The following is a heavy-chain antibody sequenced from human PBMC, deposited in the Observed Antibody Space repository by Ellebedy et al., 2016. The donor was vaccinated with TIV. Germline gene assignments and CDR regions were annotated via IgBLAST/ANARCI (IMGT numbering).Heavy chain of an antibody. D-gene: IGHD6-13*01. J-gene: IGHJ4*02. CDR2: IYHSGST. CDR1: GGSISSGGYS. V-gene: IGHV4-30-2*02. CDR3: ASSTQQLVPNYFDY. Sequence: MPSETLSLTCAVSGGSISSGGYSWSWIRQPPGKGLEWIGYIYHSGSTYYNPSLKSRVTISVDTSKNQFSLKLSSVTAADTAVYYCASSTQQLVPNYFDYWGQGTLVTVSS.